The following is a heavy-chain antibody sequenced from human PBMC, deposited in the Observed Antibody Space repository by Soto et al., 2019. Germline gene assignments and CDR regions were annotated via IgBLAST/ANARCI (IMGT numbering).Heavy chain of an antibody. CDR1: GFTFTSSA. CDR3: AASEGDGHLWGFDY. Sequence: QMQLVQSGPEVKKPGTSVKVSCKASGFTFTSSAVQWVRQARGQRLEWIGWIVVGSGNTNYAQKFQERVTITRDMSTSTAYMELSCLRSEDTAVYYCAASEGDGHLWGFDYWGQGTLVTVSS. CDR2: IVVGSGNT. J-gene: IGHJ4*02. D-gene: IGHD1-26*01. V-gene: IGHV1-58*01.